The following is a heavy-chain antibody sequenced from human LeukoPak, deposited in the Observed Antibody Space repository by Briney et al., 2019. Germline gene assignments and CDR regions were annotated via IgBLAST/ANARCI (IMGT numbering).Heavy chain of an antibody. CDR3: ARSLVVPAALDI. CDR2: INSDGSST. CDR1: GFTFSSYW. J-gene: IGHJ3*02. V-gene: IGHV3-74*01. Sequence: GGSLRLSRAASGFTFSSYWMHWVRQAPGKGLVWVSRINSDGSSTSYADSVKGRFTISRDNAKNTLYLLMNSLRAEDTAVYYCARSLVVPAALDIWGQGTMVTVSS. D-gene: IGHD2-2*01.